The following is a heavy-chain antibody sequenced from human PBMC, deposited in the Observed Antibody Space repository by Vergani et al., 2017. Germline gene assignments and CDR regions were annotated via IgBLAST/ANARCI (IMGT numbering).Heavy chain of an antibody. V-gene: IGHV1-18*01. CDR2: ISAYNGNT. D-gene: IGHD2-21*01. CDR3: ARIGCGGDCRIYYYYYYMDV. J-gene: IGHJ6*03. CDR1: GYTFTSYG. Sequence: QVQLVQSGAEVKKPGASVKVSCKASGYTFTSYGISWVRQAPGQGLEWMGWISAYNGNTNYAQKLQGRVTMTTDTSTSTAYMELRSLRSDDTSVYYCARIGCGGDCRIYYYYYYMDVWGKGTTVTVSS.